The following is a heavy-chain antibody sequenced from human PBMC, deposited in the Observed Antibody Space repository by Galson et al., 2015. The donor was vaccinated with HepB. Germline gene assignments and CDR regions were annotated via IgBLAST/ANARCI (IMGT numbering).Heavy chain of an antibody. D-gene: IGHD6-6*01. J-gene: IGHJ6*02. CDR1: GFTFSSYS. CDR3: ARDLSGEYSSSYGMDV. Sequence: SLRLSCAASGFTFSSYSMNWVRQAPGKGPEWVSSISSSSSYIYYADSVKGRFTISRDNAKNSLYLQMNSLRAEDTAVYYCARDLSGEYSSSYGMDVWGQGTTVTVSS. CDR2: ISSSSSYI. V-gene: IGHV3-21*01.